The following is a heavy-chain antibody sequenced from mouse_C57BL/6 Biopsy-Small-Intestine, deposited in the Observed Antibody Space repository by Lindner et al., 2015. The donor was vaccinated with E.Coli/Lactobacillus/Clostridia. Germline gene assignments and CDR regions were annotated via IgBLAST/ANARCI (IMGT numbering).Heavy chain of an antibody. J-gene: IGHJ2*01. Sequence: VQLQESGAEVVRPGTSVKMSCKASGYTFINYWIGWAKQRPGHGLEWIGDIYPGGVYTDYNEKFKGKAKLTADKSSSTAYMQLSSLTSEDSAVYFCARSPWDYGSSDFDYWGQGTTLTVSS. CDR1: GYTFINYW. CDR3: ARSPWDYGSSDFDY. D-gene: IGHD1-1*01. V-gene: IGHV1-63*01. CDR2: IYPGGVYT.